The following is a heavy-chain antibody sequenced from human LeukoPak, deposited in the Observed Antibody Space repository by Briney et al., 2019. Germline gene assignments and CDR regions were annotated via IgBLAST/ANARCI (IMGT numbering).Heavy chain of an antibody. J-gene: IGHJ4*02. V-gene: IGHV3-9*01. CDR2: ISWNSGSI. D-gene: IGHD6-13*01. CDR3: AKDSAAGTNAIDY. Sequence: PGGSLRLSCAASGFTFDDYAMHWVRQAPGKGLEWVSGISWNSGSIGYADSVKGRFTISRDNAKNSLYLQMNSLRAEDTALYYCAKDSAAGTNAIDYWGQGTLVTVSS. CDR1: GFTFDDYA.